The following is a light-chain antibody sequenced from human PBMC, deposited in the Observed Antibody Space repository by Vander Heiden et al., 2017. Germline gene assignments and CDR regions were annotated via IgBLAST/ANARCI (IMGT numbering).Light chain of an antibody. CDR1: QSISSW. Sequence: DIQMTQSPSTLSASVGDRVTITCRASQSISSWLAWYQQKPGKAPKLLIYKASSLESGVPSRFSGSGSGTEFTLTISSLQPDDFATYYCQQYNSYPITFGQGTRLEFE. J-gene: IGKJ5*01. V-gene: IGKV1-5*03. CDR2: KAS. CDR3: QQYNSYPIT.